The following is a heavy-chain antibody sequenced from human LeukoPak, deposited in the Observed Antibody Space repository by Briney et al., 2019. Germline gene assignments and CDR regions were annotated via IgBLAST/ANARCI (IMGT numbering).Heavy chain of an antibody. CDR1: GGSISSSSYY. CDR3: ARPWSDAFDI. J-gene: IGHJ3*02. V-gene: IGHV4-39*01. CDR2: IYYSGST. Sequence: SETLSLTCTVSGGSISSSSYYWDWIRQPPGKGLEWIGSIYYSGSTYYNPSLKSRVTISVDTSENQFSLKLSSVTAADTAVYYCARPWSDAFDIWGQGTMVTVSS.